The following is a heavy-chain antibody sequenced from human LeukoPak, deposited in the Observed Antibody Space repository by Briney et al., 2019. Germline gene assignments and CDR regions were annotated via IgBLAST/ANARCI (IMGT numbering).Heavy chain of an antibody. CDR2: IKQDGSEK. Sequence: GGSLRLSCAVSGITLSNYGMSWVRQAPGKGLEWVANIKQDGSEKYYVDSVKGRFTISRDNAKNSLYLQMNSLRAEDTAVYYCARAGRGPLDWFDPWGQGTLVTVSS. CDR3: ARAGRGPLDWFDP. V-gene: IGHV3-7*01. CDR1: GITLSNYG. J-gene: IGHJ5*02.